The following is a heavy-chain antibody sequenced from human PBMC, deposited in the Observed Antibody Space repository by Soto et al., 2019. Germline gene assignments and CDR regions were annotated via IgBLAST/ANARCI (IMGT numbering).Heavy chain of an antibody. Sequence: ASVKVSCKASGYTFTSYGISCVRQAPGQGLEWMGWISAYNGNTNYAQKLQGRVTMTTDTSTSTAYMELRSLRSDDTAVYYCARTRIFGVVIGAFDIWGQGTMVTVSS. V-gene: IGHV1-18*01. J-gene: IGHJ3*02. CDR3: ARTRIFGVVIGAFDI. CDR2: ISAYNGNT. CDR1: GYTFTSYG. D-gene: IGHD3-3*01.